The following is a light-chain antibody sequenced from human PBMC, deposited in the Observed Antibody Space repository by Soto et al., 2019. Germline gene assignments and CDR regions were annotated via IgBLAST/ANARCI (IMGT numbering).Light chain of an antibody. CDR2: GAS. J-gene: IGKJ1*01. CDR3: QQYDDWPPWT. V-gene: IGKV3-15*01. CDR1: QSVSSK. Sequence: EIVMTQSPATLSVSPGERATLSCRASQSVSSKLAWYQQKPGQAPRLLIYGASTTASGVPARFSGSGSGTEFTLTISSLQSADFGVYYCQQYDDWPPWTFGQGTKVEIK.